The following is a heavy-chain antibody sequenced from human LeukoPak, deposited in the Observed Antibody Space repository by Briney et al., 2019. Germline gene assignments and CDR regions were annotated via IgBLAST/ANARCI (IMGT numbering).Heavy chain of an antibody. D-gene: IGHD6-19*01. J-gene: IGHJ6*03. Sequence: GASVKVSCKASGYTFTSYGISWVRQAPGQGLEWMGWISAYNGNTNYAQKLQGRVTMTTDTSTSTAYMELRSLRSDDTAVYYCARGVSGWGRYYYYMDVWGKGATVTISS. CDR2: ISAYNGNT. V-gene: IGHV1-18*01. CDR3: ARGVSGWGRYYYYMDV. CDR1: GYTFTSYG.